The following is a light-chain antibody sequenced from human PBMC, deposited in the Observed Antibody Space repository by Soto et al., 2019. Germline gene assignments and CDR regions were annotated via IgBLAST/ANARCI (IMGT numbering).Light chain of an antibody. CDR3: QQYGSSFWT. J-gene: IGKJ1*01. CDR2: GAS. V-gene: IGKV3-20*01. CDR1: RSVSSSY. Sequence: EIVLTQSPGTLSLSPGERATLSCRASRSVSSSYLAWYQQKPGQAPRLLIYGASSRATGIPDRFSGSGSGTDFTLTISRLEPEDFAVYYCQQYGSSFWTLGQGTKVDIK.